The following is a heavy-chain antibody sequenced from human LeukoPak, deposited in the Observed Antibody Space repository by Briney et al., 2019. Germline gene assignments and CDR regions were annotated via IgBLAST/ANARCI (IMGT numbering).Heavy chain of an antibody. V-gene: IGHV1-18*04. Sequence: ASVKACCKASGYTFTSYGISWVRQAPGQGLEWMGWISAYNGNTNYAQKLQGRVTVTTDTSTSTACMELRSLRSDDTAVYYCARDRDMITFGGVTADYWGQGTLVTVSS. J-gene: IGHJ4*02. D-gene: IGHD3-16*01. CDR3: ARDRDMITFGGVTADY. CDR2: ISAYNGNT. CDR1: GYTFTSYG.